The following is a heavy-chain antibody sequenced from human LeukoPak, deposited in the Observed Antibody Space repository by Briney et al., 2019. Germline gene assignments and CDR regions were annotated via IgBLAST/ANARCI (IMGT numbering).Heavy chain of an antibody. J-gene: IGHJ6*03. CDR1: GGTFSSYA. Sequence: SVKVSCKASGGTFSSYAISWVRQAPGQGLEWMGGIIPIFGTANYAQKFQGRVTITTDESTSTAYMELSSLRSEDTAVYYCARVLYYDILTGYYNPLEDYYYYMDVWGKGTTVTVSS. CDR2: IIPIFGTA. D-gene: IGHD3-9*01. CDR3: ARVLYYDILTGYYNPLEDYYYYMDV. V-gene: IGHV1-69*05.